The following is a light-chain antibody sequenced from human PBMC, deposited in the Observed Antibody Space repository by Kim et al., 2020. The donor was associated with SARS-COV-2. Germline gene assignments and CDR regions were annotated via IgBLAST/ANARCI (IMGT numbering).Light chain of an antibody. Sequence: GATWLEQFPGHPPKVLFPRDNKRASRIPERLSASRSGNSAPLTITGTQPEDEADYYCSAWDSSLRAWVFGGGTQLTVL. V-gene: IGLV10-54*01. CDR1: G. CDR3: SAWDSSLRAWV. CDR2: RDN. J-gene: IGLJ3*02.